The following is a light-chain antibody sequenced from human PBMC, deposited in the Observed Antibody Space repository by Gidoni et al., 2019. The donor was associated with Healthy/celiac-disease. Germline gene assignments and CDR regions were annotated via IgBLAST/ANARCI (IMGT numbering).Light chain of an antibody. CDR3: QKYNSYRVT. CDR2: KAS. Sequence: DNQMTQSPSTLCAPVGDRVTITCRASQSISSWLAWYQQKTGIAPKLLIYKASSLESGVPSAFSGSGYGTEFTLTSSSLQPDDFATYYCQKYNSYRVTFGQETKLEIK. J-gene: IGKJ2*01. CDR1: QSISSW. V-gene: IGKV1-5*03.